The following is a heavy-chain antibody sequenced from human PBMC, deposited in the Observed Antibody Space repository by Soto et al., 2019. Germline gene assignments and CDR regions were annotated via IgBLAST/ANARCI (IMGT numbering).Heavy chain of an antibody. CDR2: INHSGST. CDR1: GGSFSGYY. Sequence: SETLSVTCAVYGGSFSGYYWSWIRQPPGKGLEWIGEINHSGSTNYNPSLKSRVTISVDTSKNQFSLKLSSVTAADTAVYYCARGRGYYDSSGYPKHMAVFDYWGQGTLVTVSS. J-gene: IGHJ4*02. D-gene: IGHD3-22*01. CDR3: ARGRGYYDSSGYPKHMAVFDY. V-gene: IGHV4-34*01.